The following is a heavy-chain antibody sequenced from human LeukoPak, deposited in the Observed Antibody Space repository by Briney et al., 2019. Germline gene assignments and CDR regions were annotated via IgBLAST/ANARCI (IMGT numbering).Heavy chain of an antibody. D-gene: IGHD3-22*01. CDR1: GITVTSHY. Sequence: GGSLRLSCAASGITVTSHYMTWVRQAPGKGLEWVSLMYSGGSTYYADSVKGRFTISRDNSKNTVYLPMNSLRANDTAVYFCESGYDGGAFYDYWGQGSLVTVSS. CDR3: ESGYDGGAFYDY. V-gene: IGHV3-66*01. CDR2: MYSGGST. J-gene: IGHJ4*02.